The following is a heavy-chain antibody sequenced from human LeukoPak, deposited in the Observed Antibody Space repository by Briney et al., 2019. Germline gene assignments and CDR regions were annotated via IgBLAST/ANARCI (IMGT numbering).Heavy chain of an antibody. CDR2: INHSGST. CDR1: GGSISSYY. CDR3: ARGYCSGGSCYYAFDI. J-gene: IGHJ3*02. V-gene: IGHV4-34*01. Sequence: PSETLSLTCTVSGGSISSYYWSWIRQPPAKGLEWIGEINHSGSTNYNPSLKSRVTISVDTSKNQFSLKLSSVTAADTAVYYCARGYCSGGSCYYAFDIWGQGTMVTVSS. D-gene: IGHD2-15*01.